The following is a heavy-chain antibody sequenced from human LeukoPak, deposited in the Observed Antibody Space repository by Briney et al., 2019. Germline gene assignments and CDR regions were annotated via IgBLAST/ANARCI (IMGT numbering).Heavy chain of an antibody. V-gene: IGHV3-30*03. J-gene: IGHJ5*02. Sequence: GGSLRLSCAASGFTFSTYWMSWVRQAPGKGLEFVASISHDATARYTDSVKGRFTISRDTSKNTLYLQMNSLRAEDTAVYYCTRTGLGYSLANGLDAWGQGTLVTVSS. CDR3: TRTGLGYSLANGLDA. CDR2: ISHDATAR. D-gene: IGHD5-18*01. CDR1: GFTFSTYW.